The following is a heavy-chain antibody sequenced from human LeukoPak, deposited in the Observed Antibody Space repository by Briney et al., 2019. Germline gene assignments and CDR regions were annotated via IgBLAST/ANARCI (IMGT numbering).Heavy chain of an antibody. CDR2: IIPIFGTA. CDR3: ASRGGTMVRGVINAYYYYYYMDV. J-gene: IGHJ6*03. CDR1: GGTFSSYA. Sequence: ASVKVSCKASGGTFSSYAISWVRQAPGQGLEWMGGIIPIFGTANYAQKFQGRVTITADKSTSTAYMELSSLRSEDTAVYYCASRGGTMVRGVINAYYYYYYMDVWGKGTTVTVSS. D-gene: IGHD3-10*01. V-gene: IGHV1-69*06.